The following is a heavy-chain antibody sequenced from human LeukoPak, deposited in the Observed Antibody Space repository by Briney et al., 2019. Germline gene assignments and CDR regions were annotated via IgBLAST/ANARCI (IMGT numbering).Heavy chain of an antibody. J-gene: IGHJ3*02. CDR2: ISSSGIT. Sequence: GGSLRLSCAGSGFTVSSNYMSWVRQAPGKGLEWVSVISSSGITYSADSVKGRFTISRDNSKNMVCLQMNSLRAEDTAVYYCARGGDSSGSIRSAFDIWGQGTMVTVSS. CDR1: GFTVSSNY. D-gene: IGHD3-22*01. CDR3: ARGGDSSGSIRSAFDI. V-gene: IGHV3-53*01.